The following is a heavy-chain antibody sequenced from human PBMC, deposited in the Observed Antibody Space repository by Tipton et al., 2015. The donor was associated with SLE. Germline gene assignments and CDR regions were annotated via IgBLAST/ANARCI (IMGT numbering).Heavy chain of an antibody. V-gene: IGHV3-33*01. CDR2: IWYDGSNK. CDR1: GFTFSSYG. J-gene: IGHJ4*02. CDR3: SRELEY. Sequence: SLRLSCAASGFTFSSYGIHWVRQAPGKGLEWVAVIWYDGSNKNYGDSVKGRFTISRDNAKNSLYLQMDSLRVDDTAVYYCSRELEYLGQGALVAISS.